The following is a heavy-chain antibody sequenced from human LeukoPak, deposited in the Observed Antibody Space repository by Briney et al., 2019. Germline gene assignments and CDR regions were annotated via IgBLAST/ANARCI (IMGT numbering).Heavy chain of an antibody. CDR1: GFTFSSYS. CDR3: ARGGYSGYDRIYYYYYYMDV. V-gene: IGHV3-21*04. J-gene: IGHJ6*03. D-gene: IGHD5-12*01. Sequence: GGSLRLSCAASGFTFSSYSLDWVRQAPGKGLEWVSSISGSSSYIYYADSVKGRFTISRDNAKNSLYLQMNSLRAEDTALYYCARGGYSGYDRIYYYYYYMDVWGKGTTVTVSS. CDR2: ISGSSSYI.